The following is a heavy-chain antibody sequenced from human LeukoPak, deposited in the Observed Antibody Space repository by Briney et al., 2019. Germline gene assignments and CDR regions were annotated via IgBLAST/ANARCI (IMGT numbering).Heavy chain of an antibody. Sequence: PSETLSLTCSVSGASLSSGTYYWNWIRPPPGKGLEWIAYQYYSGSPIYNPSLRSRVTISVDTSRDQFSLKVTSVTAADTAIYYCARSSGGMYNYYYMDVWGKGTTVTVS. D-gene: IGHD1-26*01. J-gene: IGHJ6*03. CDR2: QYYSGSP. CDR3: ARSSGGMYNYYYMDV. V-gene: IGHV4-61*01. CDR1: GASLSSGTYY.